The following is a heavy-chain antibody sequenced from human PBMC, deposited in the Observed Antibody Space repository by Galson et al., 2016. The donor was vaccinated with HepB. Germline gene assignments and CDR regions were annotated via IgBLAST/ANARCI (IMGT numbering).Heavy chain of an antibody. CDR3: ARARGYNYVDY. D-gene: IGHD5-18*01. CDR2: IYSTGNT. Sequence: SETLSLTCAVSGDSVSTSTAYWTWIRQSPGKGLEWIGYIYSTGNTNYNPSLKSRLTISIDASKNHFSLKLSSVTAADTAVYYCARARGYNYVDYWGLGTLLTVSS. J-gene: IGHJ4*02. CDR1: GDSVSTSTAY. V-gene: IGHV4-61*03.